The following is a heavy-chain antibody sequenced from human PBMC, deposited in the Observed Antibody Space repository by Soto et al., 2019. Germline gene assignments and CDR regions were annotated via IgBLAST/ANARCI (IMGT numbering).Heavy chain of an antibody. CDR2: ISSSSSTI. Sequence: EVQLVESGGGLVQPGGSLRLSCAASGFTFSSYSMNWVRQAPGKGLEWVSYISSSSSTIYYADSVKGRFTISRDNAKNSLYLQMNSLRAEDTAVYYCARDVYCSSTSCYLGAGYYYYMDVCGKGTTVTVSS. J-gene: IGHJ6*03. D-gene: IGHD2-2*01. CDR3: ARDVYCSSTSCYLGAGYYYYMDV. V-gene: IGHV3-48*01. CDR1: GFTFSSYS.